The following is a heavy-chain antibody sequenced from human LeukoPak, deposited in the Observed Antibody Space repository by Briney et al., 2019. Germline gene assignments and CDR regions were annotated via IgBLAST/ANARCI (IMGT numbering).Heavy chain of an antibody. V-gene: IGHV1-69*04. CDR2: IIPILGIA. D-gene: IGHD1-1*01. CDR3: ARGTESPDY. J-gene: IGHJ4*02. CDR1: GCTFTSYA. Sequence: ASVKVSCKASGCTFTSYAINWVRQAPGQGLEWMGRIIPILGIANYAQKFQGRVTITADKSTSTAYMELSSLRSEDTAVYYCARGTESPDYWGQGTLVTVYS.